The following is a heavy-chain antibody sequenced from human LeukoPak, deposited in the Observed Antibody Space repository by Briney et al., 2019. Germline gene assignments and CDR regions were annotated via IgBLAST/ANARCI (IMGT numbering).Heavy chain of an antibody. CDR3: ARGAPGPKDAFDI. V-gene: IGHV1-18*01. CDR2: ISAYNGNA. D-gene: IGHD1/OR15-1a*01. CDR1: GYTFTNYG. Sequence: ASVKVSCKASGYTFTNYGISWVRQAPGQGLEWMGWISAYNGNANYAQRFQGRVTTTTDTSTSTAYMELRSLRSDDTAVYYCARGAPGPKDAFDIWGQGTMVTVSS. J-gene: IGHJ3*02.